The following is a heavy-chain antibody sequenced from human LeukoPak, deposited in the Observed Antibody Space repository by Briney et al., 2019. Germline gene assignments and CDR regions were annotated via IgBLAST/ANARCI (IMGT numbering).Heavy chain of an antibody. Sequence: SQTLSLTCAVSGGSISSGGYSWSWIRQPPGKGLEWIGYIYHSGSTYYNPSLTSRVTISVDRSKNQFSLKLSSVTAADTAVYYCARDRGCSGGSCYRWFDPWGQGTLVTVSS. V-gene: IGHV4-30-2*01. CDR1: GGSISSGGYS. D-gene: IGHD2-15*01. J-gene: IGHJ5*02. CDR3: ARDRGCSGGSCYRWFDP. CDR2: IYHSGST.